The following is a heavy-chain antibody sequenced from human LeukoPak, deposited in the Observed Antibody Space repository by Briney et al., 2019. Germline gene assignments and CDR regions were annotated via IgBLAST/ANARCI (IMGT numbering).Heavy chain of an antibody. V-gene: IGHV3-23*01. Sequence: PGGSLRLSCAASGFTFSSYAMSWVRQAPGKGLEWVSAISGSGGSTYYADSVKGRFTISRDNSKNTLYLQMNSLRAEDTAVYYCAKDLRGHNWNYGSFDIWGQGTMVTVSS. D-gene: IGHD1-7*01. J-gene: IGHJ3*02. CDR1: GFTFSSYA. CDR3: AKDLRGHNWNYGSFDI. CDR2: ISGSGGST.